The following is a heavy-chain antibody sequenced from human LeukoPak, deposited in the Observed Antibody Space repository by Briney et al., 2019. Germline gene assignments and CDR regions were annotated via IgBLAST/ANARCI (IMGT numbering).Heavy chain of an antibody. CDR2: INHSGST. CDR3: AGSTDYYYYYGMDV. CDR1: GGSFSGYY. V-gene: IGHV4-34*01. D-gene: IGHD3-10*01. Sequence: TSSETLSLTCAVYGGSFSGYYWSWIRQPPGKGLEWIGEINHSGSTNYNPSLKSRVTISVDTSKNQFSLKLSSVTAADTAVYYCAGSTDYYYYYGMDVWGQGTTVTVSS. J-gene: IGHJ6*02.